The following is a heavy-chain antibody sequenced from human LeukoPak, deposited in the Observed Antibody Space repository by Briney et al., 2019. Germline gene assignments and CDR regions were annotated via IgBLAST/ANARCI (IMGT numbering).Heavy chain of an antibody. J-gene: IGHJ4*02. CDR3: ARGVWTLGPPLFDY. V-gene: IGHV4-59*01. D-gene: IGHD7-27*01. CDR1: GGSFSGYY. Sequence: SETLSLTCAVYGGSFSGYYWSWIRQPPGKGLEWIGYIYYSGSTNYNPSLKSRVTISVDTSKNQFSLKLSSVTAADTAVYYCARGVWTLGPPLFDYWGQGTLVTVSS. CDR2: IYYSGST.